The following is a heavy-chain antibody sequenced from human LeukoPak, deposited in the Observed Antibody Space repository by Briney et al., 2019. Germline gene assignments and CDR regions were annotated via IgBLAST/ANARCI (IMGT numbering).Heavy chain of an antibody. CDR1: GFTFSSYN. CDR3: ARNPAGIGDY. CDR2: ISSDSRII. J-gene: IGHJ4*02. Sequence: GGSLRLSCAASGFTFSSYNMNWVRQAPGKGLEWVSFISSDSRIIYYADSVKGRFTVSRDNAKNSLYLQMNSLTDEDTAVYYCARNPAGIGDYWGQGTLVTVSS. V-gene: IGHV3-48*02. D-gene: IGHD1-26*01.